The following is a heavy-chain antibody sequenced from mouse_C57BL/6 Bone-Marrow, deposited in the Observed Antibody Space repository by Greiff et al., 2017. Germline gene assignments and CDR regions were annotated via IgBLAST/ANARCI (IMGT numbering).Heavy chain of an antibody. CDR2: ISSGGSYT. V-gene: IGHV5-6*02. J-gene: IGHJ2*01. CDR1: GFTFSSYG. CDR3: ARRRLSMGVAY. D-gene: IGHD1-1*02. Sequence: EVNVVESGGDLVKPGGSLKLSCAASGFTFSSYGMSWVRQTPDQRLEWVATISSGGSYTYYPDSVKGRFTISRDNAKNTLYLQMSSLKAEDTAVYYCARRRLSMGVAYWGQGTTLTVSS.